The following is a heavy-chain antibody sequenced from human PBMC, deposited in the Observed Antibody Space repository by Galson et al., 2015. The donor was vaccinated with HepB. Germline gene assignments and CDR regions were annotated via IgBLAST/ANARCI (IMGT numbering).Heavy chain of an antibody. Sequence: ETLSLTCTVSGGSISSYYWSWIRQPPGKGLEWIGYIYYSGSTNYNPSLKSRVTISVDTSKNQFSLKLSSVTAADTAVYYCATGGRIVGATNNYFDYWGQGTLVTVSS. CDR1: GGSISSYY. CDR2: IYYSGST. CDR3: ATGGRIVGATNNYFDY. D-gene: IGHD1-26*01. V-gene: IGHV4-59*08. J-gene: IGHJ4*02.